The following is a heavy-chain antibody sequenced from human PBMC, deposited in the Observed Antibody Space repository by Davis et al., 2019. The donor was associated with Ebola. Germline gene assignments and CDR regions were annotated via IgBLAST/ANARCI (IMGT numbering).Heavy chain of an antibody. CDR1: GFTFSNHW. V-gene: IGHV3-74*01. Sequence: HTGGSLRLSCEASGFTFSNHWMHWVRQAPGEGLVWVARINGDGSRTTYADSVKGRFTISRDSARNSLHLQMDSLRADDTAVYYCSRGAPSGPSYFDPWGQGTLVTVSS. J-gene: IGHJ4*02. CDR2: INGDGSRT. CDR3: SRGAPSGPSYFDP. D-gene: IGHD4/OR15-4a*01.